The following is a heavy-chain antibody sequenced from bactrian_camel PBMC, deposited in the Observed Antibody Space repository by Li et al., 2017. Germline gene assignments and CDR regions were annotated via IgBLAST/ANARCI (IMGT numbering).Heavy chain of an antibody. D-gene: IGHD7*01. J-gene: IGHJ6*01. CDR2: INSGGGTT. CDR3: AADQRGGNCPPPYALYEYAT. Sequence: QLVESGGGSVQAGGSLRLSCVVSGHTYGLYCMGWFRQAPGKAREEVAAINSGGGTTYYADSVKGRFTISQDSNKKTVYLQMNNLKPEDTATYYCAADQRGGNCPPPYALYEYATSGHGTQVTVS. CDR1: GHTYGLYC. V-gene: IGHV3S40*01.